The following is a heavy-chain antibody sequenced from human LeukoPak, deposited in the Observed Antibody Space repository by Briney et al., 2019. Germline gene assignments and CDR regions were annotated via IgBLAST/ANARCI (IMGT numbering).Heavy chain of an antibody. CDR2: IYYSGST. V-gene: IGHV4-39*01. Sequence: SETLSLTCTVSGGSISSSSYYWGWIRQPPGKGLEWIGSIYYSGSTYYNPSLKSRVTISVDTSKNQFSLKLSSVTAADTAVYYCARRAAVAGNDAFDIWGQGTMVTVSS. J-gene: IGHJ3*02. CDR3: ARRAAVAGNDAFDI. D-gene: IGHD6-19*01. CDR1: GGSISSSSYY.